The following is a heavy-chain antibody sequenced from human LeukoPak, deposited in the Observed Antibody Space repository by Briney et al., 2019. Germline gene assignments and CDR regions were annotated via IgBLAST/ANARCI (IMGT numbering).Heavy chain of an antibody. CDR3: ARDGCSGGSCYWGVYYYGMDV. V-gene: IGHV1-18*01. CDR1: GYSFTSYG. CDR2: ISAYNGHT. J-gene: IGHJ6*02. Sequence: APVKVSCKASGYSFTSYGISWVRQAPGQGLEWMGWISAYNGHTYYEQNLQGRLTMTTDTSTSTAYMELRSLRSDDTAVYYCARDGCSGGSCYWGVYYYGMDVWGQGTTVTVSS. D-gene: IGHD2-15*01.